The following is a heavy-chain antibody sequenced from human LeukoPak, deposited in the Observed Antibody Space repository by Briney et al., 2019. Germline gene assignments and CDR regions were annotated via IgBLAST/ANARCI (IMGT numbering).Heavy chain of an antibody. CDR3: ARGTAN. J-gene: IGHJ4*02. D-gene: IGHD2-21*02. Sequence: PSETLSLTCSVSGGSINSFYWSWIRQPPGKGLEWIGYISYSGSTNYNPSLKSRVTISLDTSKTQFFLKLSSVTAADTALYYCARGTANWGQGTLVTVSS. CDR1: GGSINSFY. CDR2: ISYSGST. V-gene: IGHV4-59*01.